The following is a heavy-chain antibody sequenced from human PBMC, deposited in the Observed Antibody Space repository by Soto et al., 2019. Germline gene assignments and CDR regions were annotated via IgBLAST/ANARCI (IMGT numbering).Heavy chain of an antibody. D-gene: IGHD3-22*01. CDR3: ARSGSSVYYFHQPRHFDY. J-gene: IGHJ4*01. V-gene: IGHV4-39*01. Sequence: PSETLSLTCTVSGSSISSSSYYWGWIRQPPGKGLEWIGRIYYSGSTYYNPSLKWRVTISVDTCNNQFSLKLSSVTAADTAVYNCARSGSSVYYFHQPRHFDYWGSGTLVTVSS. CDR2: IYYSGST. CDR1: GSSISSSSYY.